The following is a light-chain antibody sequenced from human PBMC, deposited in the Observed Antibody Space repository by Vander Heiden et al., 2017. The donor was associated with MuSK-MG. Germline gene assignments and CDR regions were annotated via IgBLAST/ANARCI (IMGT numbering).Light chain of an antibody. CDR1: QSVFYDSNNQNY. V-gene: IGKV4-1*01. CDR2: CAS. Sequence: DIVMTQSPDSLAVSLGERATMKCKSSQSVFYDSNNQNYLAWYQQKPGQPPKLLIYCASTRESGVPDRFSGSGSGTDFTLTISSLQAADVAVYFCQQDDSSPLTFGGGTKVEIK. J-gene: IGKJ4*01. CDR3: QQDDSSPLT.